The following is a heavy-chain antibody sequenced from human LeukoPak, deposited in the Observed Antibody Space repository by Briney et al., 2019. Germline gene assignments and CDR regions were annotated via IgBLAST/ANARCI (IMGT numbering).Heavy chain of an antibody. CDR3: ASIAARPRRGYYYYYMDV. CDR2: INHSGST. V-gene: IGHV4-34*01. CDR1: GGSFSGYY. Sequence: SETLSLTCAVYGGSFSGYYWSWIRQPPGKGLEWIGEINHSGSTNYNPSLKSRVTISVDTSKNQFSLKLSSVTAADTAVYYCASIAARPRRGYYYYYMDVWGKGPRSPSP. D-gene: IGHD6-6*01. J-gene: IGHJ6*03.